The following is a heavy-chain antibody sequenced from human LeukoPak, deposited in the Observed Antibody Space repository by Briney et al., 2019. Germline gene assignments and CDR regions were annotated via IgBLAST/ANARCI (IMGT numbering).Heavy chain of an antibody. D-gene: IGHD3-16*01. Sequence: PGGSLRLSCAASGFTFSNYSMNWVRQAPGKGLEWVSYISSSRTIYYADSVKGRFTISRDNAKNSLYLQMNSLRAEDTAVYYCARDYGYYYMDVWGKGTTVTVSS. J-gene: IGHJ6*03. CDR2: ISSSRTI. CDR3: ARDYGYYYMDV. CDR1: GFTFSNYS. V-gene: IGHV3-48*01.